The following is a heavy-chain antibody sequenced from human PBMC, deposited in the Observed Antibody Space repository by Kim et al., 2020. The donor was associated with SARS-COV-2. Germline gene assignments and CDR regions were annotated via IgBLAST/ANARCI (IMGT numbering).Heavy chain of an antibody. D-gene: IGHD3-10*01. Sequence: GGSLRLSCAASGFTFNRYWMDWVRQAPGKGLVWVSRINSDGSTTKYADSVTGRFTISRDNAKNTLYLQLNSLRAEDTAMSYCGSVYYFGSGSYSDGCDYWGQRTLVTVSS. J-gene: IGHJ4*02. V-gene: IGHV3-74*03. CDR3: GSVYYFGSGSYSDGCDY. CDR1: GFTFNRYW. CDR2: INSDGSTT.